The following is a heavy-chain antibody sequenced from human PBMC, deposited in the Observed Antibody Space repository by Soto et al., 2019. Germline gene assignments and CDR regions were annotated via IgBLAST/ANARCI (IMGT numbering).Heavy chain of an antibody. D-gene: IGHD5-12*01. Sequence: PSETLSLTCTVSGGSINTFYWSWVRQPAGKGLEWIGRIFSSGSTSFNPSLESRVAMSVDTSKNHFSLNLSSVTAADMAVYYGAREGSYSVYMFVHGRQLWSLDVWGQGALVTVSS. J-gene: IGHJ4*02. CDR3: AREGSYSVYMFVHGRQLWSLDV. CDR2: IFSSGST. V-gene: IGHV4-4*07. CDR1: GGSINTFY.